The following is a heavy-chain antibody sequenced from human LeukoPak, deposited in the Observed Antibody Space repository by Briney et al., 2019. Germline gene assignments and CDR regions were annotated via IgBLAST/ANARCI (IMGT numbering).Heavy chain of an antibody. Sequence: GGSLRLSCAASGFTFSSYAMHWVRQAPGKGLEWVAVISYDGSNKYYADSVKGRFTISRDNSKNTLYLQMNSLRAEDTAVYYCARDRRLGKTTVTTPGDYWGQGTLATVSS. CDR1: GFTFSSYA. J-gene: IGHJ4*02. D-gene: IGHD4-17*01. CDR2: ISYDGSNK. V-gene: IGHV3-30-3*01. CDR3: ARDRRLGKTTVTTPGDY.